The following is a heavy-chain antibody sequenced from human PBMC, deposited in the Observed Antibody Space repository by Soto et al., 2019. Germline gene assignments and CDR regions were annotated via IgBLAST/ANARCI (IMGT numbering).Heavy chain of an antibody. D-gene: IGHD2-2*02. J-gene: IGHJ6*02. V-gene: IGHV3-21*01. CDR3: AKVGSCDSISCHRMDV. CDR1: GFTFDSYT. CDR2: INGNGIYI. Sequence: EVQLVESGGGLVRPGGSLRLSCAASGFTFDSYTMTWVRQAPGRGLEWVSSINGNGIYIYYAESVEGRFTISRDNAKNAVSVQMTSVRAEDTAVYYCAKVGSCDSISCHRMDVWGQGTTGTV.